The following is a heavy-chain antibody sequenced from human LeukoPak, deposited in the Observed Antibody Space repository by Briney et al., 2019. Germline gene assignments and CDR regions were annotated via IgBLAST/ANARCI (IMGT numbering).Heavy chain of an antibody. J-gene: IGHJ4*02. Sequence: GGSLRLSCATSGLIFSTYCMTWVRQAPGKGLEWGSGISAGGDNTYYADSVKGRFTISRDNSKNTLYLQMNSLRADDTAIYYCAKDRGYWGLGTLVSVSS. CDR1: GLIFSTYC. CDR2: ISAGGDNT. V-gene: IGHV3-23*01. CDR3: AKDRGY.